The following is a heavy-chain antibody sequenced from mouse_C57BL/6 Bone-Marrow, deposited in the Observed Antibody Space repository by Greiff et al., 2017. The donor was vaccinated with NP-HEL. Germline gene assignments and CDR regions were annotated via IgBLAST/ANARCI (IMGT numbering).Heavy chain of an antibody. CDR3: ARHGSSDYGTWFAY. J-gene: IGHJ3*01. V-gene: IGHV5-6*01. Sequence: EVKLVESGGDLVKPGGSLKLSCAASGFTFSSYGMSWVRQTPDKRLEWVATISSGGSYTYYPDSVKGRSTISRDNAKNTLYLQMSRLESEDTALCYCARHGSSDYGTWFAYWGQGTLVTVSA. D-gene: IGHD3-2*02. CDR2: ISSGGSYT. CDR1: GFTFSSYG.